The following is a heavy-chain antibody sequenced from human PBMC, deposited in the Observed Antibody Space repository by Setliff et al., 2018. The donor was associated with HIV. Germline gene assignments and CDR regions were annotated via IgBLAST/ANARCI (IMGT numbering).Heavy chain of an antibody. J-gene: IGHJ4*02. D-gene: IGHD1-26*01. CDR2: IYFSGST. CDR3: ARVGDLGSTYYFDY. CDR1: GGSIRSYY. Sequence: SETLSLTCSVTGGSIRSYYWSWIRQSPGKGLERIGYIYFSGSTSYNPSLKSRLTISVDTSKNQFSLKLSSVTAADTAVYYCARVGDLGSTYYFDYWGQGALVTVSS. V-gene: IGHV4-59*01.